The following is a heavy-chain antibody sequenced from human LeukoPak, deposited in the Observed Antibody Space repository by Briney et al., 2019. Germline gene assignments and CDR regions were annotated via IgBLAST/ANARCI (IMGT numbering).Heavy chain of an antibody. D-gene: IGHD6-6*01. CDR1: GGFFSGYY. V-gene: IGHV4-34*01. Sequence: SETLSLTCAVYGGFFSGYYWSWIRQPPGKGLEWIGEINHSGSTNYNPSLKSRVTISVDTSKNQFSLKLSSVTAADTAVYYCARDGGGYSSWGFPRSADWGQGTLVTVSS. J-gene: IGHJ4*02. CDR2: INHSGST. CDR3: ARDGGGYSSWGFPRSAD.